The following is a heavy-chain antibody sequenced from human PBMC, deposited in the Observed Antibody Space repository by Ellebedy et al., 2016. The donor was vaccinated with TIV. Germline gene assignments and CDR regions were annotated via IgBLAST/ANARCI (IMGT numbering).Heavy chain of an antibody. CDR1: GGSVSGYY. V-gene: IGHV4-34*01. J-gene: IGHJ4*02. D-gene: IGHD1-14*01. Sequence: MPSETLSLTCAVYGGSVSGYYWTWIRQAPGKGLEWVGEINHSGSTTYNPSLKSRVTISVDTSKNQFSLNLNSVTAADTAVYYCAIGIRKSEFFDYFDSWGQGTLVTVSS. CDR3: AIGIRKSEFFDYFDS. CDR2: INHSGST.